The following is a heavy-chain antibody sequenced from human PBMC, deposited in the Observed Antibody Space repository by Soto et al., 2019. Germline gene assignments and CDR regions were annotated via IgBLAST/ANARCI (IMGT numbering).Heavy chain of an antibody. CDR3: AREVRPYDASFYTDT. D-gene: IGHD3-10*01. V-gene: IGHV3-33*01. CDR1: GFTFSSYV. Sequence: QVQLMESGGGVVQPGRSLRLSCVASGFTFSSYVLHWVRQAPGKGLEWVAAIGYAGRDVYYAVSVEGRFTISRDTSENSVFLQMNSLRAQDTAVYFGAREVRPYDASFYTDTWGQGTLVTV. J-gene: IGHJ5*02. CDR2: IGYAGRDV.